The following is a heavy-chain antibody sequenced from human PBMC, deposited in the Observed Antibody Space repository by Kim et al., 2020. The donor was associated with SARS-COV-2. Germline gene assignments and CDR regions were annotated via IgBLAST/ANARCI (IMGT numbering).Heavy chain of an antibody. V-gene: IGHV3-33*06. Sequence: GGSLRLSCAASGFSFRDYSFNWVRQAPGKGLEWVAIIWQDGSTIYNGDSVKGRLAISRDNSHNTVSLQMNSVRAEDTAIYYCAKDRFREGNNDFDYWGQG. D-gene: IGHD3-16*01. CDR3: AKDRFREGNNDFDY. CDR2: IWQDGSTI. J-gene: IGHJ4*02. CDR1: GFSFRDYS.